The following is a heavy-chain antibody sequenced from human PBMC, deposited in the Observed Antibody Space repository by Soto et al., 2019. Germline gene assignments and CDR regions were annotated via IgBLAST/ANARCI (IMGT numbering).Heavy chain of an antibody. D-gene: IGHD3-9*01. CDR1: GGSISSSSYY. J-gene: IGHJ5*02. Sequence: QLQLQESGPGLVKPSETLSLTCTVSGGSISSSSYYWGWIRQPPGKGLEWIGSIYYSGSTYYNPSLKSRVTISVDTSKNQFSLKLSSVTAADTAVYYCARRHQYYDILTGYYEDNWFDPWGQGTLVTVSS. CDR2: IYYSGST. V-gene: IGHV4-39*01. CDR3: ARRHQYYDILTGYYEDNWFDP.